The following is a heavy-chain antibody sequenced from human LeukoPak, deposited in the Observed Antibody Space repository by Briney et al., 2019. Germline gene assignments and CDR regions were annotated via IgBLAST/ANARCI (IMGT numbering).Heavy chain of an antibody. CDR1: GFTFSSYG. J-gene: IGHJ5*02. V-gene: IGHV3-30*18. D-gene: IGHD2-21*01. CDR2: ISYDGSNK. CDR3: AKNSGSGWFDP. Sequence: GGSLRLSCAASGFTFSSYGMHWVRQAPGKGLGWVAVISYDGSNKYYADSVKGRFTISRDNSKNTLYLQMNSLRAEDTAAYYCAKNSGSGWFDPWGQGTLVTVSS.